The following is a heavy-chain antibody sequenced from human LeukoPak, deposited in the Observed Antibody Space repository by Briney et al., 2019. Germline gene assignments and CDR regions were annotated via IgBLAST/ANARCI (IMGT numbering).Heavy chain of an antibody. CDR1: GYTFTSYA. CDR2: IIPIFGTA. CDR3: AREFGMIVGHDAFDI. V-gene: IGHV1-69*13. Sequence: SVKVSCKASGYTFTSYAMNWVRQAPGQGLEWMGGIIPIFGTANYAQKFQGRVTITADESTSTAYMELSSLRSEDTAVYYCAREFGMIVGHDAFDIWGQGTMVTVSS. D-gene: IGHD3-22*01. J-gene: IGHJ3*02.